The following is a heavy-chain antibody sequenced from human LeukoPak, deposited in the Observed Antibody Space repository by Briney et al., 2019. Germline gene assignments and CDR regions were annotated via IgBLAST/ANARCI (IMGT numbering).Heavy chain of an antibody. J-gene: IGHJ4*02. Sequence: SETLSLTCAVYGGSFSGYYWGWIRQPPGKGLEWIGEINHSGSTNYNPSLKSRVTISVDTSKNQFSLKLSSVTAADTAVYYCASAVRWLKSWGQGTLVTVSS. D-gene: IGHD5-24*01. V-gene: IGHV4-34*01. CDR3: ASAVRWLKS. CDR2: INHSGST. CDR1: GGSFSGYY.